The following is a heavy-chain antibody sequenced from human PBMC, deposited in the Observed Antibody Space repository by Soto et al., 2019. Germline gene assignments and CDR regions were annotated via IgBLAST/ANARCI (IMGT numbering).Heavy chain of an antibody. D-gene: IGHD3-22*01. CDR1: GYTFTGYY. Sequence: GASVKVSCKASGYTFTGYYTHWVRQAPGQGLEWMGWINPNSGGTNYAQKFQGRVTMTRDTSISTAYMELSRLRSDDTAVYYCARAIGPITMIVVVAFDYWGQGTLVTVSS. CDR3: ARAIGPITMIVVVAFDY. CDR2: INPNSGGT. J-gene: IGHJ4*02. V-gene: IGHV1-2*02.